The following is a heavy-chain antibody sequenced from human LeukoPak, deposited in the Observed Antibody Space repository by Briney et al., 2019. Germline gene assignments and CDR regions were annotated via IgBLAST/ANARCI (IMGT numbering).Heavy chain of an antibody. Sequence: PGGSLRLSCAASGFTFSSYAMHWVRQAPGKGLEWVAVISYDGSNKYYADSVKGRFTISRDNSKNTLYLQMNSLRAEDTAVYYCARDPEWELLLDYWGQGTLVTVSS. V-gene: IGHV3-30-3*01. D-gene: IGHD1-26*01. CDR2: ISYDGSNK. CDR1: GFTFSSYA. J-gene: IGHJ4*02. CDR3: ARDPEWELLLDY.